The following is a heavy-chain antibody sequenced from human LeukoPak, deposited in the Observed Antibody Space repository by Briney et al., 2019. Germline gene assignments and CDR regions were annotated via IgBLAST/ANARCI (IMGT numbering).Heavy chain of an antibody. Sequence: SETLSLTCTVSGGAISSYYWSWIRQPAGKGLEWIGRIYNTGTANYNPSLKSRVTMSVDTSKNQFSLNLTSVTAADTAVYYCARSVTMPADYWGQGTLVTVSS. CDR1: GGAISSYY. CDR2: IYNTGTA. CDR3: ARSVTMPADY. V-gene: IGHV4-4*07. D-gene: IGHD3-10*01. J-gene: IGHJ4*02.